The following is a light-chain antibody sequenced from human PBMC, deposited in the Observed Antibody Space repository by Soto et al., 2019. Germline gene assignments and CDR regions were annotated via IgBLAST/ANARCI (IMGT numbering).Light chain of an antibody. CDR1: QRISSTF. Sequence: EIVLTQSPGTLSLSPWERARLSCRASQRISSTFLAWYQQKPGQAPRLLIYGASSRATGIPDRFSGSGSGTDFTLTISRLEAEDFAMYYCQQCGGSPTFGQGTKVDIK. J-gene: IGKJ1*01. CDR2: GAS. V-gene: IGKV3-20*01. CDR3: QQCGGSPT.